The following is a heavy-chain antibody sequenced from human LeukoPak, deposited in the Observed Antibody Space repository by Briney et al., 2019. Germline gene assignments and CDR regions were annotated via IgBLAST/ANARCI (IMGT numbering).Heavy chain of an antibody. CDR1: AFIFSGHW. CDR2: IKEDGSVR. J-gene: IGHJ4*02. D-gene: IGHD2-21*02. Sequence: GGSLRLSCEGSAFIFSGHWMNWVRQTPGKGLEWVASIKEDGSVRQYVDSVKGRFSISRDNTKGSLFLQLNSLRAEDTAVYYCARGRWSATTASYYLDFWGLGTLVTVSS. V-gene: IGHV3-7*03. CDR3: ARGRWSATTASYYLDF.